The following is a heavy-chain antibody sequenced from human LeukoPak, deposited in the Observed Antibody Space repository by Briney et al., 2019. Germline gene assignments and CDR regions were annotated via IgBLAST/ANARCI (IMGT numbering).Heavy chain of an antibody. J-gene: IGHJ4*02. Sequence: ETLSLTCAVSGGSISSRNWWGWVRQAPGKGLEWVSGISGSGAGTYYTDSVKGRFTISRDNSKNTLYLQMNSLRPEDTAVYYCAKGQGGDFWSGSAYFDWGQGSLVTVSS. D-gene: IGHD3-3*01. CDR1: GGSISSRN. CDR2: ISGSGAGT. V-gene: IGHV3-23*01. CDR3: AKGQGGDFWSGSAYFD.